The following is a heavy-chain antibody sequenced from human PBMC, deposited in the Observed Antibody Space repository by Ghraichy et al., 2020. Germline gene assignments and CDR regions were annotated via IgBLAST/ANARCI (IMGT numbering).Heavy chain of an antibody. J-gene: IGHJ4*02. CDR3: ARDLNWILFDY. V-gene: IGHV3-74*01. D-gene: IGHD2-2*03. CDR2: IKTDGSTT. CDR1: GFTFSSYW. Sequence: GGSLRLSCAASGFTFSSYWMHWVRQAPGKGLVWVSRIKTDGSTTVYADFVKGRFTISRDNAKNTLYLQMNSLRTEDTAVYYCARDLNWILFDYWGQGTLVTVSS.